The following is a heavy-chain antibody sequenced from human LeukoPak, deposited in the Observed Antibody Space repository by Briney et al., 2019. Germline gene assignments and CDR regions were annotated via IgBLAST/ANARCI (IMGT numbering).Heavy chain of an antibody. CDR2: INTDGSST. V-gene: IGHV3-74*01. J-gene: IGHJ6*03. CDR3: AKDSGEIRGYSGYDHPYYYYYMDV. CDR1: GFTFSNYW. Sequence: PGGSLRLSCAASGFTFSNYWMHWVRQAPGKGLVWVSRINTDGSSTSYVDSVKGRFTISRDNAKNTVYLQMNSLRAEDTAVYYCAKDSGEIRGYSGYDHPYYYYYMDVWGKGTTVTVSS. D-gene: IGHD5-12*01.